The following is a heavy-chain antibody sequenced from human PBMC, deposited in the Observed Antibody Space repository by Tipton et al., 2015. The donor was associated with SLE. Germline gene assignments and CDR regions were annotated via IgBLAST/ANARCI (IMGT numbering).Heavy chain of an antibody. V-gene: IGHV3-30*02. CDR2: IQYDGSNE. D-gene: IGHD2-2*02. Sequence: SLRLSCAASGFTFGSYGMFWVRQAPGKGLEWVSFIQYDGSNEKYADSVKGRITISRDNSRNTLYLQMENLRAEDTSLYYCAKFIGYTNGLFDLWGRGTLVTVSS. J-gene: IGHJ2*01. CDR3: AKFIGYTNGLFDL. CDR1: GFTFGSYG.